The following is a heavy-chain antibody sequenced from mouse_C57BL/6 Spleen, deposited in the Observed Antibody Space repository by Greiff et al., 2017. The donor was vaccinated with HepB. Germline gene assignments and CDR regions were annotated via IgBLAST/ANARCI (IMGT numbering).Heavy chain of an antibody. CDR2: IDPSDSYT. CDR3: ARVYYSTGNAMDY. J-gene: IGHJ4*01. CDR1: GYTFTSYW. Sequence: QVQLQQPGAELVKPGASVKLSCKASGYTFTSYWMQWVKQRPGQGLEWIGEIDPSDSYTNYNQKVKGKATLTVDTSSSTAYMQLSSLTSEDSAVYYCARVYYSTGNAMDYWGQGTSVTVSS. V-gene: IGHV1-50*01. D-gene: IGHD2-5*01.